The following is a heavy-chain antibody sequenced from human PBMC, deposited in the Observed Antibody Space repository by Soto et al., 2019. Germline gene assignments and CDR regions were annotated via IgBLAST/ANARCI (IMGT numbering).Heavy chain of an antibody. Sequence: ASVKVSCKVSGYTLTELSMHWVRQAPGKGLEWMGGFDPEDGETIYAQKFQGRVTMTEDTSTDTAYMELSSLRSEDTAVYYCATDEEPFRSRGYFDLWGRGTLVTVSS. CDR1: GYTLTELS. V-gene: IGHV1-24*01. D-gene: IGHD1-1*01. CDR2: FDPEDGET. CDR3: ATDEEPFRSRGYFDL. J-gene: IGHJ2*01.